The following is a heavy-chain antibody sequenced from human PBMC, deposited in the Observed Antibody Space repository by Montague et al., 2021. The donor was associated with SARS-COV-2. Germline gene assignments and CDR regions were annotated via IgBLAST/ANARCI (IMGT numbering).Heavy chain of an antibody. V-gene: IGHV6-1*01. CDR1: GDSVSSNIAA. D-gene: IGHD1-14*01. Sequence: CAISGDSVSSNIAAWNWIRQSPSRGLEWLGRTYYRSKWYNDYAVSVRSRITISTDTSKNQFSLQLNSVTPEETAVYYCTQERGPGRTTWHYFDYWGQGTLVTVSS. J-gene: IGHJ4*02. CDR2: TYYRSKWYN. CDR3: TQERGPGRTTWHYFDY.